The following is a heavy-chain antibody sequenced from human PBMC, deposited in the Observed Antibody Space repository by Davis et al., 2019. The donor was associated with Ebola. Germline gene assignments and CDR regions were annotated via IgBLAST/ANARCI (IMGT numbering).Heavy chain of an antibody. CDR1: GFTFSSYW. J-gene: IGHJ4*02. Sequence: GGSLRLSCAASGFTFSSYWMNWVRQAPGKGLEWISYISSSGDTISYADSVKGRFTISRDNAQKSLYLQMNSLRAEDTAVYYCVPGTWIRGQGSLVTVSS. D-gene: IGHD5-12*01. V-gene: IGHV3-48*04. CDR2: ISSSGDTI. CDR3: VPGTWI.